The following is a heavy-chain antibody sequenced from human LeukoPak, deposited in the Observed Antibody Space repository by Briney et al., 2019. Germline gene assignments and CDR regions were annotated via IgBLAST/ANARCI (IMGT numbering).Heavy chain of an antibody. CDR2: IYHSGST. Sequence: PSETLSLTCTVSGYSISSGYYWGWIRPPPGKGLEWIGSIYHSGSTYYNPSLKSRVTISVDTSKNQFSLKLSSVTAADTAVYYCAEFRGSYYNGAFDIWGQGTMVTVSS. CDR1: GYSISSGYY. V-gene: IGHV4-38-2*02. D-gene: IGHD1-26*01. CDR3: AEFRGSYYNGAFDI. J-gene: IGHJ3*02.